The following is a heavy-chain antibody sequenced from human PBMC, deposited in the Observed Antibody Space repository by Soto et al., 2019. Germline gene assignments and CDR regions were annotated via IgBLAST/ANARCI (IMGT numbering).Heavy chain of an antibody. CDR1: GYTFTGYY. J-gene: IGHJ6*02. CDR3: ARANAGGGQGITGTTGYYYGMDV. D-gene: IGHD1-7*01. V-gene: IGHV1-2*04. Sequence: ASVKVSCKASGYTFTGYYMHWVRQAPGQGLEWMGWINPNSGGTNYAQKFQGWVTMTRDTSISTAYMELGRLRSDDTAVYYCARANAGGGQGITGTTGYYYGMDVWGQGTTVTVSS. CDR2: INPNSGGT.